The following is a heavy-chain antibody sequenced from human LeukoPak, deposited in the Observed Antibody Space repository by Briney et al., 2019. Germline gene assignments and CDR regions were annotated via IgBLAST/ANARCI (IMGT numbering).Heavy chain of an antibody. J-gene: IGHJ4*02. CDR2: INPNSGDT. D-gene: IGHD3-10*01. Sequence: VASAKVSCKASGYTFTGYYIHWVRQAPGQGLEWMGWINPNSGDTNYAQKFQGRVTMTRDTSINTAYMELSRLRSDDTAVYYCARDIGSGSYYWGQGTLVTVSS. CDR3: ARDIGSGSYY. CDR1: GYTFTGYY. V-gene: IGHV1-2*02.